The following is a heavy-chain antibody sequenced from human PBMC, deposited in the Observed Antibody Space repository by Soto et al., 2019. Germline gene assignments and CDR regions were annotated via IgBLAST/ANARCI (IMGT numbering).Heavy chain of an antibody. Sequence: GGSLRLSCAASGFTFSSYAMSWVRQAPGKGLEWVANIKDSGSEKYYVDSVKGRFTISRDNAKNSLYLQMNSLRAEDTAVYYCAGAPLSITGTDDVWGKGTTVTVSS. CDR1: GFTFSSYA. CDR3: AGAPLSITGTDDV. CDR2: IKDSGSEK. J-gene: IGHJ6*04. D-gene: IGHD1-20*01. V-gene: IGHV3-7*01.